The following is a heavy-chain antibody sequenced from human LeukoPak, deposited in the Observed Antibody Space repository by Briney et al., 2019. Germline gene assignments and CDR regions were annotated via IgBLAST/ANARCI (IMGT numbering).Heavy chain of an antibody. V-gene: IGHV1-2*02. CDR1: GYTCTGDY. CDR2: INPDSGDT. CDR3: AKSSAFDY. J-gene: IGHJ4*02. Sequence: GASVKVSCKASGYTCTGDYIHWVRQAPGQGLEWMGWINPDSGDTNIPQKFQGRVTMTRDTSISTAYMELSRLTSDDTAVYHCAKSSAFDYWGQGTLVTVSS. D-gene: IGHD2-15*01.